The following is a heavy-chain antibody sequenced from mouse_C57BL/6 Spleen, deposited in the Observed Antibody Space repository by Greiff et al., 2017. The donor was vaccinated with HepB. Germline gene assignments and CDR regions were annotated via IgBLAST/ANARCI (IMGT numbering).Heavy chain of an antibody. V-gene: IGHV1-80*01. CDR1: GYAFSSYW. CDR3: ARWGLLDAMNY. CDR2: IYPGDGDT. Sequence: VQLQQSGAELVKPGASVKISCKASGYAFSSYWMNWVKQRPGKGLEWIGQIYPGDGDTNYNGKFKGKATLTADKSSSTAYMQPSSLTSEDSAVYFCARWGLLDAMNYWGQGTSVTVSS. J-gene: IGHJ4*01. D-gene: IGHD2-3*01.